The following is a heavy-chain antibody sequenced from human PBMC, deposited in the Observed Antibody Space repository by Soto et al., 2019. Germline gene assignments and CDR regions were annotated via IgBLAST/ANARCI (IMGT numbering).Heavy chain of an antibody. J-gene: IGHJ4*02. D-gene: IGHD3-16*01. CDR1: GFTFSFYA. V-gene: IGHV3-30*04. CDR3: ARQAKIGDRSQFYFDS. Sequence: GGSLRLSCAASGFTFSFYAMHWVRQAPGKGLEWVAVISYNGRNKHYVDSVRGRFTISRDNSQDTLYLQMDSLRPDDTAVYYCARQAKIGDRSQFYFDSWGQGTLVTVSS. CDR2: ISYNGRNK.